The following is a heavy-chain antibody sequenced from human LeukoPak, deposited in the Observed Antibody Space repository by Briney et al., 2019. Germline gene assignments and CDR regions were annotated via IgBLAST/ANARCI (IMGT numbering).Heavy chain of an antibody. D-gene: IGHD6-19*01. CDR1: GGTFSSYA. CDR2: IIPIFGTA. J-gene: IGHJ1*01. V-gene: IGHV1-69*06. Sequence: SVKVSCKASGGTFSSYAISWVRQAPGQGLEWMGGIIPIFGTANYAQKFQGRVTITADKSTSTAYMELSSLRSEDTAVYYCARGYSSGWPKFQHWGQGILVTVSS. CDR3: ARGYSSGWPKFQH.